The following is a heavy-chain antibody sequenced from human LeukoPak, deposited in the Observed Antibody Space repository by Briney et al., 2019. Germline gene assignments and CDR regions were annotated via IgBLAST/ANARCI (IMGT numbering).Heavy chain of an antibody. D-gene: IGHD4-17*01. CDR2: IYSGGST. CDR3: ARNHDYGEYVET. V-gene: IGHV3-53*01. Sequence: PGGSLRLSCAASGFTVSSNYMSWVRQAPGKGLEGVSVIYSGGSTYYADSVKGRFTISRDNSKNTLYLQMNSLRAEDTAVYYCARNHDYGEYVETWGQGTLVTVSS. J-gene: IGHJ5*02. CDR1: GFTVSSNY.